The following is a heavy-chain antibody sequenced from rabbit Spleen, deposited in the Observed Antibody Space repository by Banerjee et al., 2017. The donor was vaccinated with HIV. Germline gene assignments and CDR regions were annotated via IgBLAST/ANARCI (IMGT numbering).Heavy chain of an antibody. J-gene: IGHJ4*01. Sequence: QSLEESGGDLVKPGGTLTLTCTTSGFSFSGGYYMCWVRQAPGKGLEWIAYIDPVFGATYYAPWANGRFTISSQNAQNTLYLQLTSLTAADTATYFCARDLVVAIGWNFNLRGPGTLVTVS. V-gene: IGHV1S40*01. CDR1: GFSFSGGYY. CDR3: ARDLVVAIGWNFNL. D-gene: IGHD3-3*01. CDR2: IDPVFGAT.